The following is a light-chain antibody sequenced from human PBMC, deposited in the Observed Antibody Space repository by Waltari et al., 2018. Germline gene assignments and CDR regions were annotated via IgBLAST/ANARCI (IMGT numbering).Light chain of an antibody. CDR1: VLGTHY. J-gene: IGLJ3*02. CDR3: QSSDITGTYGV. CDR2: KNN. Sequence: SHELTQPPSVSVSPGQTARITCSGDVLGTHYTSWYQPNPGQAPVLVMFKNNERPSGIPELFFGSRSETTVTLMIIGAQEEDEADYYCQSSDITGTYGVFGGGTKLTVL. V-gene: IGLV3-25*03.